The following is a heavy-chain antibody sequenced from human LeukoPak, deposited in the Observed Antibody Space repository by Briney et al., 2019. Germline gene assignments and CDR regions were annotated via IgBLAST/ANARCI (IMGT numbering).Heavy chain of an antibody. J-gene: IGHJ4*02. CDR3: ARSPLDGYNYLDY. CDR2: ISYDGSAK. D-gene: IGHD5-24*01. CDR1: GFTFSTNA. Sequence: GGSLRLSCAASGFTFSTNAMHWVRQAPGKGLEWVAVISYDGSAKYYADSLKGRFTIPRDNSKNTLYLQMNSLRPEDTAVYYCARSPLDGYNYLDYWGQGTLVTVSS. V-gene: IGHV3-30*04.